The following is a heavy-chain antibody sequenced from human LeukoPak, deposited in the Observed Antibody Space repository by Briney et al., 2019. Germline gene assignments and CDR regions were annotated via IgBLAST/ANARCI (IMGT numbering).Heavy chain of an antibody. CDR1: GGSISRSSYY. D-gene: IGHD6-13*01. J-gene: IGHJ6*03. Sequence: SETLSLTCTVSGGSISRSSYYWGWIRQPPGRGLEWIGSIYYSGSTYYNPSLKSRVTISVDTSKYQFSLKLSSVTAADTAVYYCARQRIAAPTYYMDVWGKGTTVTVSS. CDR2: IYYSGST. V-gene: IGHV4-39*01. CDR3: ARQRIAAPTYYMDV.